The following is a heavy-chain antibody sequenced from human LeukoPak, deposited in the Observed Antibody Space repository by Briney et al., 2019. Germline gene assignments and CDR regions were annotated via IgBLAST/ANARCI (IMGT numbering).Heavy chain of an antibody. CDR1: GFTFSSYS. CDR3: ARDPPLCSGGSCYFDY. D-gene: IGHD2-15*01. Sequence: GGSLRLSCAASGFTFSSYSMDWVRQAPGKGLEWVSSISSSSSYICYADSVRGRFTISRDNAKNSLYLQMNSLRAEDTAVYYCARDPPLCSGGSCYFDYWGQGTLVTASS. J-gene: IGHJ4*02. V-gene: IGHV3-21*01. CDR2: ISSSSSYI.